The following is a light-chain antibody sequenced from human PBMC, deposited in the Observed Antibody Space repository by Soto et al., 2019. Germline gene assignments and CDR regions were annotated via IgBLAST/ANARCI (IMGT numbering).Light chain of an antibody. Sequence: QSVLTQPASVSGSPGQSITISCTGTSSDVGGYNYVSWYQHHPGKAPKLIIYDVSNRPSGVSNRFSGSKSVNTASLTISGLQAEDEADYYCSSYTTISTYVFGTGTKVTVL. V-gene: IGLV2-14*03. CDR2: DVS. CDR1: SSDVGGYNY. J-gene: IGLJ1*01. CDR3: SSYTTISTYV.